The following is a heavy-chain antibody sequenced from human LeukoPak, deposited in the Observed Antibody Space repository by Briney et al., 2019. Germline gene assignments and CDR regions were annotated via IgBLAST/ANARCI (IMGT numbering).Heavy chain of an antibody. CDR1: GFSFSDNY. D-gene: IGHD3-10*01. J-gene: IGHJ4*02. V-gene: IGHV3-11*06. CDR2: ISSRSSYT. CDR3: ARAKTYGSGSTGWFDY. Sequence: GGSLRLSCAASGFSFSDNYMSWIRQAPGKGLEWVSRISSRSSYTSYADSVKGRFTISRDNAKNSLYLQMSSLRAEDTAVYYCARAKTYGSGSTGWFDYWGQGTLVTVSS.